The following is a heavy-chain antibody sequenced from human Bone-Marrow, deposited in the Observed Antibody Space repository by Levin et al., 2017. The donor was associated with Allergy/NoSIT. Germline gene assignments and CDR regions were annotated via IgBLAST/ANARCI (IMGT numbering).Heavy chain of an antibody. Sequence: GESLKISCAASGFNFMSYGIHWVRQAPGKGLEWVASISYDGSHEDFGDSVKGRFTISRDNSKNTVHLQMNSLRFEDTAVYYCAKDFGGVSPLDFWGQGTLVIVSS. J-gene: IGHJ4*02. CDR3: AKDFGGVSPLDF. CDR1: GFNFMSYG. CDR2: ISYDGSHE. V-gene: IGHV3-30*18. D-gene: IGHD2-8*02.